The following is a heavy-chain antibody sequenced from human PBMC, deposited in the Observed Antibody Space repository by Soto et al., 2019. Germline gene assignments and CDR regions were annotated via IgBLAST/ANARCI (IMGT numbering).Heavy chain of an antibody. D-gene: IGHD4-17*01. Sequence: PSETLSLTCTVSGGSVISGSYYCIWIRQPPGNGLEWIGYIYYSGSTNYNPSLKSRVTISVDTSKNQFSLKLSSVTAADTAVYYCARDYGDSTFDYWGQGTLVTVSS. CDR1: GGSVISGSYY. CDR3: ARDYGDSTFDY. CDR2: IYYSGST. J-gene: IGHJ4*02. V-gene: IGHV4-61*01.